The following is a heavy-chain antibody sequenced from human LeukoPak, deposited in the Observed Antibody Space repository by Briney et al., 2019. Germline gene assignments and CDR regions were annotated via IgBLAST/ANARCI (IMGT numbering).Heavy chain of an antibody. CDR1: GYTFTGYS. V-gene: IGHV1-2*02. CDR3: ARGRNQQQVPTPFDY. CDR2: INPNSGGT. J-gene: IGHJ4*02. Sequence: ASVKVSCKASGYTFTGYSMHWVRQAPGQGLEWMGWINPNSGGTNYAQKSQGRVTMTRDTSISTAYMELSRLTSDDTAVYYCARGRNQQQVPTPFDYWGQGTLVTVSS. D-gene: IGHD6-13*01.